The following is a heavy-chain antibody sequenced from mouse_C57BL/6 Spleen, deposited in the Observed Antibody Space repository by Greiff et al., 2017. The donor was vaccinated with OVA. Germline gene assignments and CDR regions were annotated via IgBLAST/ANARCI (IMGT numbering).Heavy chain of an antibody. D-gene: IGHD3-2*02. CDR3: TRDGQTAQAPFAY. CDR1: GYTFTDYE. V-gene: IGHV1-15*01. J-gene: IGHJ3*01. CDR2: IDPETGGT. Sequence: QVQLQQSGAELVRPGASVTLSCKASGYTFTDYEMHWVKQTPVHGLEWIGAIDPETGGTAYNQKFKGKAILTADKSSSTAYMELRSLTSEDSAVYYCTRDGQTAQAPFAYWGQGTLVTVSA.